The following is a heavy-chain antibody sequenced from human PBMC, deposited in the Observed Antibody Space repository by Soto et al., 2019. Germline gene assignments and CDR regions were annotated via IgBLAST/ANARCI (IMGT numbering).Heavy chain of an antibody. Sequence: GGSLRLSCTASAFTFGDYAMSWFRQAPGKGLEWVGFIRSKAYGGTTEYAASVKGRFTISRDDSKSIAYLQMNSLKTEDTAVYYCTRRNIIVRRRMAVWGKGTTVTVSS. D-gene: IGHD2-2*01. CDR2: IRSKAYGGTT. V-gene: IGHV3-49*03. CDR3: TRRNIIVRRRMAV. CDR1: AFTFGDYA. J-gene: IGHJ6*04.